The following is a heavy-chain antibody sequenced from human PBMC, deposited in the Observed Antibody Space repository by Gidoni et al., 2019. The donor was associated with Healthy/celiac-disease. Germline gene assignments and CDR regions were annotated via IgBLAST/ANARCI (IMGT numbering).Heavy chain of an antibody. CDR1: GSTFSGFY. CDR3: ARGPGDCSGGSCYSRSERYYGMDV. J-gene: IGHJ6*02. CDR2: ISSSGSTI. Sequence: QVQLVESGGGLVKPGGSRRLSCAASGSTFSGFYMSWTSQRPGKGLGWVSYISSSGSTICYADSVKGRFTISRDNAKNSLYLQMNSLRAEDAAVYYCARGPGDCSGGSCYSRSERYYGMDVWGQGPTVTVSS. V-gene: IGHV3-11*01. D-gene: IGHD2-15*01.